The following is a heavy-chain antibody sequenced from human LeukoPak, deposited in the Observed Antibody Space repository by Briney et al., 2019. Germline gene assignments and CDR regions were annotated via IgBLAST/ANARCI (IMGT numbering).Heavy chain of an antibody. V-gene: IGHV3-7*01. J-gene: IGHJ4*02. D-gene: IGHD4-17*01. CDR1: GFTFSSYW. CDR2: IKQDGSEK. Sequence: GGSLRLSCAASGFTFSSYWLSWVRQAPGKGLERVANIKQDGSEKYYVDSVKGRFTISRDNAKNSLYLQMNSLRAEDTAVYYCARGGDYGDYDFFDYWGQGTLVTVSS. CDR3: ARGGDYGDYDFFDY.